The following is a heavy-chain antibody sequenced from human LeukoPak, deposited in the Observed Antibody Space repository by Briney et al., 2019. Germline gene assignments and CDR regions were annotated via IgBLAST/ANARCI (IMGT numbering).Heavy chain of an antibody. V-gene: IGHV1-2*02. CDR3: AKDLVSSRSDLLTGYYNTYFDP. CDR2: INPNSGGT. J-gene: IGHJ5*02. D-gene: IGHD3-9*01. Sequence: ASVKVSCKASGYTFTGYYMHWVRQAPGQGLEWMGWINPNSGGTNYAQKFQGRVTMTRDTSMRTAYMELSRLRSDDTAIYYCAKDLVSSRSDLLTGYYNTYFDPWGQGTLVTVSS. CDR1: GYTFTGYY.